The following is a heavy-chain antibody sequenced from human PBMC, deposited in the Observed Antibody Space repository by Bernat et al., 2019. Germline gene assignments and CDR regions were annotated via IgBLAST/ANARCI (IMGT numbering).Heavy chain of an antibody. CDR1: GYTFTGYY. Sequence: QVQLVQSGAEVKKPGASVKVSCKASGYTFTGYYMHWVRQAPGQGLEWMGWINPNSGGTNYAQKFQGRVTITADESTSTAYMELSSLRSEDTAVYYCARGIVATTPPIYYYYYYGMDVWGQGTTVTVSS. J-gene: IGHJ6*02. V-gene: IGHV1-2*02. CDR2: INPNSGGT. D-gene: IGHD5-12*01. CDR3: ARGIVATTPPIYYYYYYGMDV.